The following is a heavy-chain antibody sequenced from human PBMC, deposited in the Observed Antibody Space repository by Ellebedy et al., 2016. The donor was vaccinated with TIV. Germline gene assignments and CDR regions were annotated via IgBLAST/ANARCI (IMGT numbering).Heavy chain of an antibody. D-gene: IGHD3-10*01. Sequence: AASVKVSCKASGYTFSGHAMHWVRQAPGHGLEWMGQINAGNGDTKYSQKFRGRLTITRDTSATTAYMELYRLTSEETAVFYCAREGGFGELFDYWGQGTLVTVSS. CDR1: GYTFSGHA. V-gene: IGHV1-3*01. CDR2: INAGNGDT. CDR3: AREGGFGELFDY. J-gene: IGHJ4*02.